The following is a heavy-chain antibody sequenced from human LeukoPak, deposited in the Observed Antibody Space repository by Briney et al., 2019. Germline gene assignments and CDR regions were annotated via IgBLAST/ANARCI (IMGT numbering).Heavy chain of an antibody. Sequence: SETLSLTCSVSGDSISYFYWSWIRQAAGKGLEWIGRIDSSGSTDYNASLKSRVTMTVDTSKNQLSLKVISVTAADTAVYYCARGVIAAGGNDLDYWGQGTLVTVSS. CDR3: ARGVIAAGGNDLDY. CDR2: IDSSGST. CDR1: GDSISYFY. V-gene: IGHV4-4*07. D-gene: IGHD6-13*01. J-gene: IGHJ4*02.